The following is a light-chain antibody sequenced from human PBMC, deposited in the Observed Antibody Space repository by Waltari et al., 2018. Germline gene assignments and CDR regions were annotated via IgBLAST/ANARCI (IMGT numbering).Light chain of an antibody. V-gene: IGKV3-11*01. CDR1: QSVSSS. J-gene: IGKJ4*01. CDR3: QQRSNWPLT. Sequence: EVVLTQSPATLSLSPGERATLSCRASQSVSSSLAWYQQKPGQAPRLLIYDASNRATGIPARFSGSGSGTDFTLTITGLEPEDFAVYYCQQRSNWPLTFGGGTKVEIK. CDR2: DAS.